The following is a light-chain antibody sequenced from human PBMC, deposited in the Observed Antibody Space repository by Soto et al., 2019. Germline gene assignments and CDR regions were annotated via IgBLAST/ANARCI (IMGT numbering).Light chain of an antibody. V-gene: IGLV2-8*01. CDR2: DVI. J-gene: IGLJ2*01. CDR3: ASYGGNNDLI. CDR1: SSDVGGYNY. Sequence: QAVLTQPPSVSGSPGQSVTISCTGTSSDVGGYNYVSWYQQHPGKAPRVLIYDVIQRPSGVPDRFSGSKSGNTASLTVSGLQAEDEADYYCASYGGNNDLIFGGGTKLTVL.